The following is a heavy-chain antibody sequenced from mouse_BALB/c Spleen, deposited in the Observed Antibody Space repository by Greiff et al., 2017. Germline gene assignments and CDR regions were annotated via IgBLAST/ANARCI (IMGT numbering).Heavy chain of an antibody. V-gene: IGHV1S127*01. D-gene: IGHD1-1*01. CDR3: TTVVARGNWYFDV. J-gene: IGHJ1*01. Sequence: QVQLQQPGAELVKPGASVKMSCKASGYTFTSYWMHWVKQRPGQGLEWIGVIDPSDSYTSYNQKFKGKATLTVDTSSSTAYMQLSSLTSEDSAVYYCTTVVARGNWYFDVWGAGTTVTVSS. CDR1: GYTFTSYW. CDR2: IDPSDSYT.